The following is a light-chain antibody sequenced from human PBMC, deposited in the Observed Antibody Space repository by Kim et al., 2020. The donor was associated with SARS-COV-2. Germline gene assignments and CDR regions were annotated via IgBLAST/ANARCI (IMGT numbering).Light chain of an antibody. Sequence: SPGERPTLSFRSSHSVSSTSRAWYQQTPCQPPRLLIDGASNRATGIPDRFSGSGSGTDFTLTISRLEPEDFAVYYCQQYGNSPRTFGQGTKVDI. V-gene: IGKV3-20*01. CDR1: HSVSSTS. J-gene: IGKJ1*01. CDR2: GAS. CDR3: QQYGNSPRT.